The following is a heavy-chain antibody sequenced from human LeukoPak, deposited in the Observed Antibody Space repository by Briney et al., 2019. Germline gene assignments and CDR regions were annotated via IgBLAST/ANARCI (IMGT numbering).Heavy chain of an antibody. Sequence: GASVKVSCKASGGTFSSYAISWVRQAPGQGLAWMGRIIPILGIANYAQKFQGRVTITADKSTSTAYMELSSLRSEDTAVYYCARGFIPRYCSGGSRSQPFDYWGQGTLVIVSS. D-gene: IGHD2-15*01. J-gene: IGHJ4*02. CDR1: GGTFSSYA. V-gene: IGHV1-69*04. CDR2: IIPILGIA. CDR3: ARGFIPRYCSGGSRSQPFDY.